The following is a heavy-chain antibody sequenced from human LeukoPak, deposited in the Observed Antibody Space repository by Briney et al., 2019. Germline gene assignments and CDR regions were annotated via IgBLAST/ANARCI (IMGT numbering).Heavy chain of an antibody. D-gene: IGHD1-14*01. J-gene: IGHJ5*02. CDR1: GYTFTSFA. CDR2: INAGNGNT. Sequence: ASVKVSCKASGYTFTSFAMHWVHQAPGQRLEWMGWINAGNGNTKYSQNFQGRVTITRDTSASTAYMELSSLRSEDTAVYYCARERDTITPAPPRNWFDPWGQGTLVTVSS. CDR3: ARERDTITPAPPRNWFDP. V-gene: IGHV1-3*01.